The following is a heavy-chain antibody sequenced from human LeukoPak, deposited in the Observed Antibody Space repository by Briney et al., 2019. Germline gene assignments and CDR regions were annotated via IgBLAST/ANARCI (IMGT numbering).Heavy chain of an antibody. V-gene: IGHV3-7*01. CDR1: GSTFSTYW. D-gene: IGHD3-22*01. CDR3: ARDRALYDSRRGYYYTEDDY. CDR2: INQDGSEK. Sequence: GGSLRLSCAASGSTFSTYWMSWVRQAPGKGLEWVANINQDGSEKYSVDSVKGRFTISRDNAKSSLYLQMNSLRADDTAVYCCARDRALYDSRRGYYYTEDDYWGQGTLVTVSS. J-gene: IGHJ4*02.